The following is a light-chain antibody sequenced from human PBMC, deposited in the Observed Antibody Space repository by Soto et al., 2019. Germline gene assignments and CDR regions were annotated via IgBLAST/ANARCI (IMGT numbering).Light chain of an antibody. CDR1: QSVTSTY. CDR3: QQYGSSPPIT. CDR2: GAS. J-gene: IGKJ5*01. V-gene: IGKV3-20*01. Sequence: EIVLTQSPGTLSLSPGERATLSCRASQSVTSTYLAWYQQKPGQSPRLLISGASSRATGIPDRFSGSGSGTDFTLTISILEPEDFAVYHCQQYGSSPPITFGQGTRLEIK.